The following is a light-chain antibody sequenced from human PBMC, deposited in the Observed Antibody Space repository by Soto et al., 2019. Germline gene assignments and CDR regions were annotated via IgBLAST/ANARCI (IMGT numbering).Light chain of an antibody. CDR1: QSISGW. V-gene: IGKV1-5*01. J-gene: IGKJ5*01. CDR2: DVS. Sequence: DIQMTQSPSTLSASVGDRVTITCRASQSISGWLAWYQQKPGKAPKFLIYDVSNLESGVPLRFSGSGSGTEFTLTISSLQPDDFATYYCHYRNARPPITFGQGTRLEIK. CDR3: HYRNARPPIT.